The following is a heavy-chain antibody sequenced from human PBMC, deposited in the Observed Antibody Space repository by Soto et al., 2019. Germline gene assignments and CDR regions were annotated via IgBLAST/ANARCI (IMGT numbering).Heavy chain of an antibody. CDR2: ISYDGSNK. CDR1: GFTFSSYA. CDR3: ARGGGGKYYYYYGMDV. Sequence: QVQLVESGGGVVQPGRSLRLSCAASGFTFSSYAMHWVRQAPGKGLEWVTVISYDGSNKYYADSVKGRFTISRDSSKNKLSLQMNSLRAEETAVYYCARGGGGKYYYYYGMDVWGQGTTVTVSS. D-gene: IGHD2-15*01. V-gene: IGHV3-30-3*01. J-gene: IGHJ6*02.